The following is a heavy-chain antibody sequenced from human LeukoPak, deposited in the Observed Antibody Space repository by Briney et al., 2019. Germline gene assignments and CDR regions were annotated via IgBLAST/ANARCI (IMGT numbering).Heavy chain of an antibody. Sequence: PGGSLRICCAASGFTFSRYALSWVRQAPGKGLQWFSLISGSGGSTYYADSVKGRFTISRDNSKNTLYLQMNSLRAEDTAVYYCAKDQGDSYGYNYYYGMDVWGQGTTVTVSS. CDR1: GFTFSRYA. CDR2: ISGSGGST. CDR3: AKDQGDSYGYNYYYGMDV. D-gene: IGHD5-18*01. V-gene: IGHV3-23*01. J-gene: IGHJ6*02.